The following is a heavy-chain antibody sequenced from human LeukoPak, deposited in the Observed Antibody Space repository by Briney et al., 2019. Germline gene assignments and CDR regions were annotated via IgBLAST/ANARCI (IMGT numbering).Heavy chain of an antibody. CDR1: GGSFSGYY. CDR2: INHSGST. Sequence: SETLSLTCAVYGGSFSGYYWSWIRQPPGKGLGWIGEINHSGSTNYNPSLKSRVTISVDTSKNQFSLKLSSVTAADTAVYYCARGRLEWLSEWDNWFDPWGQGTLVTVSS. D-gene: IGHD3-3*01. CDR3: ARGRLEWLSEWDNWFDP. J-gene: IGHJ5*02. V-gene: IGHV4-34*01.